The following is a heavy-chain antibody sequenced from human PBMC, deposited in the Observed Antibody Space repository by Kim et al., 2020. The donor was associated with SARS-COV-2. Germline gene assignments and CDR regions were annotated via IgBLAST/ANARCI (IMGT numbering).Heavy chain of an antibody. J-gene: IGHJ4*02. CDR3: ARGGTMTLDRRAPLDG. Sequence: SVRGRFTVSRDSAKNSLYLKMNSLRAEDTAVYYCARGGTMTLDRRAPLDGWGQGTLVTVSS. D-gene: IGHD3-3*01. V-gene: IGHV3-11*06.